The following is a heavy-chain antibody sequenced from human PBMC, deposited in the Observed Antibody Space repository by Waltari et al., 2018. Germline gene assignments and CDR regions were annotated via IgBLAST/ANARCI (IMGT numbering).Heavy chain of an antibody. J-gene: IGHJ4*02. V-gene: IGHV4-38-2*01. CDR3: ARVQRIAAAVDY. Sequence: QVQLQESGPGLVKPSETLSLTCAVSGYSISSGYYWGWIRQPPGKGLEWIGSIYHSGSTYYNPSLKSRVTISVDTSKNQFSLKLSSVTAADTAVYYCARVQRIAAAVDYWGQGTLVTVSS. CDR2: IYHSGST. CDR1: GYSISSGYY. D-gene: IGHD6-13*01.